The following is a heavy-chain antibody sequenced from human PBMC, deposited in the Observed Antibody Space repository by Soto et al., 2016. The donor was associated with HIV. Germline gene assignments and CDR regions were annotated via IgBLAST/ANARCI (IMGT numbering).Heavy chain of an antibody. V-gene: IGHV3-48*01. J-gene: IGHJ6*03. CDR2: ISSSGSTV. CDR1: GFTFSSYS. CDR3: ARDKSGWYYYLDV. D-gene: IGHD3-10*01. Sequence: EVQLVESGGDLVQPGGSLRLSCAASGFTFSSYSMNWVRQAPGKGLEWVSYISSSGSTVYYADSVKGRFTISRDNAKNSLYLQMNSLRAEDTAVYYCARDKSGWYYYLDVWGQRDHGHRSP.